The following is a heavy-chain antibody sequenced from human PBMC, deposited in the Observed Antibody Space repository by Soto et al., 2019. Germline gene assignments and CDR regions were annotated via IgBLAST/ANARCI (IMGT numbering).Heavy chain of an antibody. CDR2: IKSKTDGGTT. Sequence: GGSPRLSCAASGFTFSNAWMNWVRQAPGKGLEWVGRIKSKTDGGTTDYAAPVKGRFTTSRDDSKNTLYLQMNSLKTEDTAVYYCTTEAAYVDFDYWGQGTLVTVSS. CDR1: GFTFSNAW. CDR3: TTEAAYVDFDY. D-gene: IGHD3-10*02. J-gene: IGHJ4*02. V-gene: IGHV3-15*07.